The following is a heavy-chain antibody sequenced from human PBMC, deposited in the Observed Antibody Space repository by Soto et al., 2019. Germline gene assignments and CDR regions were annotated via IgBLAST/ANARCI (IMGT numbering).Heavy chain of an antibody. Sequence: SGTLSFTCTVSGGSIGSGGYYWSWIRQHPWKGLEWIGYIYNSGSTNYNPSLKSRVTISVDTSKNQFSLKVNSVTAADTAVYYCARRAVVAVTGSLDNWLDPWGPGILVTVSS. CDR1: GGSIGSGGYY. CDR2: IYNSGST. V-gene: IGHV4-61*08. J-gene: IGHJ5*02. CDR3: ARRAVVAVTGSLDNWLDP. D-gene: IGHD2-21*01.